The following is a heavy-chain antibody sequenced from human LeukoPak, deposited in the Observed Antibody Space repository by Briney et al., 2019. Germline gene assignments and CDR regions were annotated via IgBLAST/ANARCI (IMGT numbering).Heavy chain of an antibody. CDR2: MYPNGAT. CDR1: GLSVTNNY. J-gene: IGHJ4*02. Sequence: PGGSLRLFCVASGLSVTNNYMSWVRQAPGKGPEWVSVMYPNGATFYADSVKGRFAISRDNSKNTLYLQMDSLRAEDTAVYYCARGVIVVALWDYFDYWGQGTQVTVSS. D-gene: IGHD2/OR15-2a*01. CDR3: ARGVIVVALWDYFDY. V-gene: IGHV3-53*01.